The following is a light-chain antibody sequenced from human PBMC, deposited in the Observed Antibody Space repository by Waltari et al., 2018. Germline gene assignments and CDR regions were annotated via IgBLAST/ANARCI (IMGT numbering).Light chain of an antibody. CDR3: QQRKNWPPLT. CDR2: DTS. V-gene: IGKV3-11*01. CDR1: QSVDRY. Sequence: ETVLTQSPATLSLSPGERATLSCRASQSVDRYLAWYQQKPGQAPRLLIYDTSNRATGTQARFSGSGSGTDFTLTISSLEPEDFAVYYCQQRKNWPPLTFGGGTKVEIK. J-gene: IGKJ4*01.